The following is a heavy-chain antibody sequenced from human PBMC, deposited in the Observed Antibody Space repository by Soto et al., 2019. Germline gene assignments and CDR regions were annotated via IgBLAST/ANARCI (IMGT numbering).Heavy chain of an antibody. J-gene: IGHJ4*02. CDR1: GFTFSSYA. V-gene: IGHV3-23*01. CDR2: ISGSGGST. D-gene: IGHD3-22*01. CDR3: AKGPYDSSGYYFDY. Sequence: GGSLRLSCAASGFTFSSYAMSWVRQAPGKWLEWVSAISGSGGSTYYADSVKGRFTISRDNSKNTLYLQMNSLRAEDTAVYYCAKGPYDSSGYYFDYWGQGXLVTVYS.